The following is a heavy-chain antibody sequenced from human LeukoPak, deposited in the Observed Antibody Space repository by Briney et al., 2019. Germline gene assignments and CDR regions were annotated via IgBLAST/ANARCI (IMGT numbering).Heavy chain of an antibody. CDR2: INAGNGNT. Sequence: ASVKVSCKASGYTFTSYGISWVRQAPGQGLEWMGWINAGNGNTKYSQKFQGRVTITRDTSASTAYIELSSLRSEDTAVYYCARGSPHSYYYDSSGRPHFDYWGQGTLVTVSS. D-gene: IGHD3-22*01. CDR3: ARGSPHSYYYDSSGRPHFDY. V-gene: IGHV1-3*01. J-gene: IGHJ4*02. CDR1: GYTFTSYG.